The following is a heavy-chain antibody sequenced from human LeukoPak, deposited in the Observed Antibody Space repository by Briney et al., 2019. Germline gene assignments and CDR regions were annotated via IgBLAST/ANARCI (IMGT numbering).Heavy chain of an antibody. CDR3: ARDDIFTFRGVDY. J-gene: IGHJ4*02. D-gene: IGHD2/OR15-2a*01. CDR2: INPNSGGT. Sequence: VASVKVSCKASGYTFTGYYMHWVRQAPGQGLEWMGWINPNSGGTNYAQKFQGRVTMTRDTSISTAYMELSRLRSDDAAVYYCARDDIFTFRGVDYWGQGTLVTVSS. V-gene: IGHV1-2*02. CDR1: GYTFTGYY.